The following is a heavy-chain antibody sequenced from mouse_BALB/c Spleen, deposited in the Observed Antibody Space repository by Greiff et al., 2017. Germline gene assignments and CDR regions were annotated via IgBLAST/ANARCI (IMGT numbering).Heavy chain of an antibody. J-gene: IGHJ4*01. D-gene: IGHD1-1*01. CDR2: IWSGGST. CDR1: GFSLTSYG. Sequence: VKLVESGPGLVQPSQSLSITCTVSGFSLTSYGVHWVRQSPGKGLEWLGVIWSGGSTDYNAAFISRLSISKDNSKSQVFFKMNSLQANDTAIYYCARNSLYYYGSSRGAMDYWGQGTSVTVSS. CDR3: ARNSLYYYGSSRGAMDY. V-gene: IGHV2-2*02.